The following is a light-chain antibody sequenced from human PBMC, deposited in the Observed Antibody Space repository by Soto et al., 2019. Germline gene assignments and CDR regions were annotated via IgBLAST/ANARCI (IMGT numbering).Light chain of an antibody. CDR2: GAS. V-gene: IGKV3-20*01. Sequence: IGLKQSPGILSLSKGERATLSCRASLSVTSNYLAWYQQKPGQAPRLLIYGASSRATGIPDRFSGSGSGTDFTLTISRLEPEDFAVYYCQQYNNWPKTFGQGTKVDI. CDR1: LSVTSNY. J-gene: IGKJ1*01. CDR3: QQYNNWPKT.